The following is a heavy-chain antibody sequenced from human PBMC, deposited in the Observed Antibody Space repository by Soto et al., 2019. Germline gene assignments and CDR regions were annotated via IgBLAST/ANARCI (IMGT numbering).Heavy chain of an antibody. V-gene: IGHV4-39*01. CDR2: IYYSGST. D-gene: IGHD1-26*01. Sequence: QLQLQESGPGLVKPSETLSLTCTVSGGSISSSSYYWGWIRQPPGKGLEWIGSIYYSGSTYYNPSLKSRVTISVDTSKNQFSLKLSSVTAADTAVYYCARRGIGPGDAFDIWGQGTMVTVSS. CDR3: ARRGIGPGDAFDI. CDR1: GGSISSSSYY. J-gene: IGHJ3*02.